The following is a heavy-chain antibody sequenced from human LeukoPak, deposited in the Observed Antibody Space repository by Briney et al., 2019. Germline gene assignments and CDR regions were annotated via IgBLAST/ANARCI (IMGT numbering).Heavy chain of an antibody. V-gene: IGHV3-23*01. Sequence: GGSLRLSCAASGFTFSSYAMSWVRQAPGKGLEWVSAISGSGGSTYYADSVKGRFTISRDNSKNTLYLQMYSLRAEDTAVYYCAKDLCSSTSCYATDYWGQGTLVTVSS. J-gene: IGHJ4*02. D-gene: IGHD2-2*01. CDR3: AKDLCSSTSCYATDY. CDR1: GFTFSSYA. CDR2: ISGSGGST.